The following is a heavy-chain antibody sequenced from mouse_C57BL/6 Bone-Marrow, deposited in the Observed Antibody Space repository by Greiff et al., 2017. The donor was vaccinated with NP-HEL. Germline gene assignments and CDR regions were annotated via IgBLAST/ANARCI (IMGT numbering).Heavy chain of an antibody. CDR1: GFSFTTYA. Sequence: EVQGVESGGGLVQPKGSLKLSCAASGFSFTTYAMNWVRQAPGKGLEWVARIRSKSNNYATYYADSVKDRFTISRDASESMLNMQMNNEKTEDTAMYYCVRRSPLCGKYAMDYWGQGTSVTVSS. V-gene: IGHV10-1*01. J-gene: IGHJ4*01. D-gene: IGHD1-1*02. CDR3: VRRSPLCGKYAMDY. CDR2: IRSKSNNYAT.